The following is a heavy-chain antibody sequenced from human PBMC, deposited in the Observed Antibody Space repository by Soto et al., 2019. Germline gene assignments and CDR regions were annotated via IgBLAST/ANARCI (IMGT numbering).Heavy chain of an antibody. CDR1: GYTFTSYD. D-gene: IGHD3-3*01. J-gene: IGHJ3*02. CDR3: ESGELFGVWIVI. V-gene: IGHV1-8*01. Sequence: QVQLVQSGAEVKKPGASVKVSCKASGYTFTSYDINGARQATGKGLEWMGWMNPNSGNTGYAQKFQGRVTITRNTSISTGYKELSSLRSEDTAVYYFESGELFGVWIVICVQGTMVTVSS. CDR2: MNPNSGNT.